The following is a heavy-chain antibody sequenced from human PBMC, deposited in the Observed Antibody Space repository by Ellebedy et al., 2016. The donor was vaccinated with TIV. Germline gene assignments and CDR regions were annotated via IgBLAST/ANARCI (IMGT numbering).Heavy chain of an antibody. Sequence: ASVKVSCKVSGYTLTELSMHWVRQAPGKGLEWMGRLDPEDGETIYAQKFQGRVTMTEDTSTDTAYMELSSLRSEDTAVYYCAILGDDYGDYWGQGTLVTVSS. CDR2: LDPEDGET. CDR1: GYTLTELS. J-gene: IGHJ4*02. CDR3: AILGDDYGDY. V-gene: IGHV1-24*01. D-gene: IGHD3-16*01.